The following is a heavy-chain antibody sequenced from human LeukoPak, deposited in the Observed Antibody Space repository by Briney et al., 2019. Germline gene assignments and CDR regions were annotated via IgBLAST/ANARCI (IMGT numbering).Heavy chain of an antibody. J-gene: IGHJ5*02. Sequence: ASVKVSCKASGYTFTSYDINWVRQAAGQGLEWMGWMNPNSGNTGYAQKLQGRVTMTTDTSTSTAYMELRSLRSDDTAVYYCARDGYVWAVAAAGTPATWGQGTLVTVSS. CDR1: GYTFTSYD. CDR3: ARDGYVWAVAAAGTPAT. D-gene: IGHD6-13*01. CDR2: MNPNSGNT. V-gene: IGHV1-8*01.